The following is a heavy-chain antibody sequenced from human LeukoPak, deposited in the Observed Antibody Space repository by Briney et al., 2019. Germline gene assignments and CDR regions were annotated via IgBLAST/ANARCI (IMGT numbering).Heavy chain of an antibody. D-gene: IGHD5-24*01. V-gene: IGHV1-69*06. J-gene: IGHJ4*02. CDR2: IIPIFGTT. CDR3: ARDGYNLAADY. Sequence: SVKVSCKASGGTFNRYAISWVRQAPGQGLEWMGRIIPIFGTTNYAQKFQGRVTLTADKSTSTAYMELTSLRSEDTAVYYCARDGYNLAADYWGQGTLVTVS. CDR1: GGTFNRYA.